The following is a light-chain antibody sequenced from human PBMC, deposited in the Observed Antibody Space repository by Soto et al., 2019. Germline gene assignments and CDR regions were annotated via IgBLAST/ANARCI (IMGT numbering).Light chain of an antibody. V-gene: IGKV3-11*01. CDR2: EAS. CDR3: HQRPWWPRT. CDR1: QTVGVR. Sequence: NVLTNSPAAVSSYPEERARLSCVAIQTVGVRLAWYQLIPGQAPRLIIYEASNRAAGIPARFSGSGSRTDFTLTITSLEPEDFAFYYCHQRPWWPRTLGQGSKVDIK. J-gene: IGKJ1*01.